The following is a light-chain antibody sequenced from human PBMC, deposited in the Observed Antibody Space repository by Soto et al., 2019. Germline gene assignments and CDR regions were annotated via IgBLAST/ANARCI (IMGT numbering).Light chain of an antibody. V-gene: IGLV2-14*01. CDR1: SSDVGDYKY. Sequence: QSALTQPASVSGSPGQSITISCTGTSSDVGDYKYVSWYQQHPGKAPKLMIYDVSNRPSGVSNRFSGSKSGNTASLTISGLQAEDEADYYCSSYTSTSAPGVFGGGTKVTVL. CDR2: DVS. J-gene: IGLJ2*01. CDR3: SSYTSTSAPGV.